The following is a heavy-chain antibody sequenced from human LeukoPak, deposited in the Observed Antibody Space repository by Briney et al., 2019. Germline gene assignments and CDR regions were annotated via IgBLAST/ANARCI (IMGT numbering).Heavy chain of an antibody. V-gene: IGHV3-23*01. J-gene: IGHJ3*02. D-gene: IGHD1-26*01. CDR3: ARDSSLGTYYQDAFDI. CDR1: GFTFSSYA. Sequence: PGGSLRLSCAASGFTFSSYAMSWVRQAPGKGLEWVSAISGSGGSTYYADSVKGRFTISRDNSKNTLYLQMNSLRSDDTAVYYCARDSSLGTYYQDAFDIWGQGTMVTVSS. CDR2: ISGSGGST.